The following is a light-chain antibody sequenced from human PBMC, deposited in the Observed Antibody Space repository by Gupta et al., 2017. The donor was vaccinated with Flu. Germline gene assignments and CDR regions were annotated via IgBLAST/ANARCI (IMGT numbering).Light chain of an antibody. J-gene: IGLJ2*01. V-gene: IGLV2-14*01. CDR3: TSYTSSSPVV. CDR2: EVT. CDR1: VGGYNY. Sequence: VGGYNYVSWYQHHPGRAPKLVIYEVTHRPSGLSDRFSGSKSGNTASLTISGLQAEDAADYYCTSYTSSSPVVFGGGTKLTVL.